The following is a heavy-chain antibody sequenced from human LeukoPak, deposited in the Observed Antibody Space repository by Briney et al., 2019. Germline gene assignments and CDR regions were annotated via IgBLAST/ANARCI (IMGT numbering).Heavy chain of an antibody. CDR1: GFTFSGFS. CDR2: LYPNSNRI. D-gene: IGHD6-19*01. CDR3: AKDRLPDSAWSLDS. Sequence: PGGSLRLSCAASGFTFSGFSMSWVRQSPEKGLEWVSSLYPNSNRIYYADSVKGRFTISRDNSKNTLFLEMSNLRAEDTGMYYCAKDRLPDSAWSLDSWGRGTLVTVSS. J-gene: IGHJ4*02. V-gene: IGHV3-23*01.